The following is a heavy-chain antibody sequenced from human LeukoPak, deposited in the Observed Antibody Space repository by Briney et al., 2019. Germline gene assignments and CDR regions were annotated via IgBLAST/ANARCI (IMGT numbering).Heavy chain of an antibody. V-gene: IGHV3-21*01. CDR3: AKRIQYSSPDSYFDF. J-gene: IGHJ4*02. CDR2: ITSSSSSI. Sequence: GGSLRLSCEASGFTFSSYTMNWVRQAPGEGLEWVSSITSSSSSIYYADSVKGRITISRDNARNSLYLQMNSLRAEDTAVYYCAKRIQYSSPDSYFDFWGQGTLVTVSS. CDR1: GFTFSSYT. D-gene: IGHD6-6*01.